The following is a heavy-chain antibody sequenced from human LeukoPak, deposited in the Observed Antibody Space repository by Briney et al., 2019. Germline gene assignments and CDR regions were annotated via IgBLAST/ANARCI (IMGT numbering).Heavy chain of an antibody. J-gene: IGHJ4*02. CDR1: GFTFSSYA. CDR2: ISYDGSNK. CDR3: AKYGAAARPAGQKQYYFDY. D-gene: IGHD6-6*01. V-gene: IGHV3-30-3*02. Sequence: GGSLRLSCAASGFTFSSYAMHWVRQAPGKGLEWVAVISYDGSNKYYADSVKGRFTISRDNSKNTLCLQMNSLRAEDTAVYYCAKYGAAARPAGQKQYYFDYWGQGTLVTVSS.